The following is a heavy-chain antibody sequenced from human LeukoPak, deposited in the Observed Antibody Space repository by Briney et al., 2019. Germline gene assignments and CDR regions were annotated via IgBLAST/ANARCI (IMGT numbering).Heavy chain of an antibody. CDR3: ARDRGTIVGDPDAFDI. CDR1: GYTFTGYY. V-gene: IGHV1-2*02. D-gene: IGHD1-26*01. Sequence: GASVKVSCKASGYTFTGYYMHWVRQAPGQGLEWMGWINPNSGGTNYAQKFQGRVTMTRDTSISTAYMELSMLRSDDTAVYYCARDRGTIVGDPDAFDIWGQGTMVTVSS. J-gene: IGHJ3*02. CDR2: INPNSGGT.